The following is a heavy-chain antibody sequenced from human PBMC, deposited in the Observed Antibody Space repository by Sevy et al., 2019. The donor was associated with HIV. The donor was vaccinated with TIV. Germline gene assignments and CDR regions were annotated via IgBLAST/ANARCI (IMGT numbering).Heavy chain of an antibody. CDR3: ARNKGSSWPNYFDY. V-gene: IGHV3-21*01. CDR2: ISAETDYI. D-gene: IGHD6-13*01. Sequence: GVSLRLSCAASGFMFSAYSMNWVRQAPGKGLEWVASISAETDYIYYGDSLKGRFTISRDNAKNSLYLQIHSLRAEDTAVYYCARNKGSSWPNYFDYWGQGTLVTVSS. CDR1: GFMFSAYS. J-gene: IGHJ4*02.